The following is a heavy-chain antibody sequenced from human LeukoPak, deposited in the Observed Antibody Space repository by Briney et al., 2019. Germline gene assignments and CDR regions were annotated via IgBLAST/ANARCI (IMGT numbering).Heavy chain of an antibody. CDR3: ARGDVLLWFGVCWFDP. Sequence: GGSLRLSCAASGFTFSSYAMSWVRQAPGKGLEWVSAISGSGGSTYYADSVKGRFTISRDNSKNTLYLQMNSLRAEDTAVYYCARGDVLLWFGVCWFDPWGQGTLVTVSS. V-gene: IGHV3-23*01. J-gene: IGHJ5*02. CDR1: GFTFSSYA. D-gene: IGHD3-10*01. CDR2: ISGSGGST.